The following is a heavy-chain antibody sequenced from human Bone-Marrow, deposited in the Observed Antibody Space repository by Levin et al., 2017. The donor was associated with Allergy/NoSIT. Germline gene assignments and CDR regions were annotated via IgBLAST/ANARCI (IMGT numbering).Heavy chain of an antibody. Sequence: PGGSLRLSCAASGFAFDEYAMHWVRQVPGKGLEWVSCITYNYGKLLYADSVKGRFTVSRDNTNNFLYLEMNNLRPEDTAMYFCASPIGYGADSPIAHWGQGTLVSVSS. V-gene: IGHV3-9*01. J-gene: IGHJ4*02. CDR2: ITYNYGKL. D-gene: IGHD4-23*01. CDR3: ASPIGYGADSPIAH. CDR1: GFAFDEYA.